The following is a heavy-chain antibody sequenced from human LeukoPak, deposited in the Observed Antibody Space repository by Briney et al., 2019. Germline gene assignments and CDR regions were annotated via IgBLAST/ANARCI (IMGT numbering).Heavy chain of an antibody. J-gene: IGHJ3*02. CDR2: ISSSSSTT. Sequence: PGGSLRLSRAASGFTFSSYSMNWVRQAPGKGLEWVSYISSSSSTTYYADSVKGRFTISRDNAKNSLYLQMNSLRAEDTAVYYCARDSGTYYDILTGPDAFDIWGQGTMVTVSS. CDR3: ARDSGTYYDILTGPDAFDI. D-gene: IGHD3-9*01. V-gene: IGHV3-48*01. CDR1: GFTFSSYS.